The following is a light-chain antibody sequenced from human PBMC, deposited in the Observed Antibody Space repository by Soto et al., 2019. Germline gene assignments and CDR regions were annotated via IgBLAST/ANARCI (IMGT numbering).Light chain of an antibody. V-gene: IGKV3-11*01. CDR3: QQRSNWPPTWT. J-gene: IGKJ1*01. CDR2: DAS. CDR1: QSVSRY. Sequence: EIVLTQSPATLSLSPGERATLSCRASQSVSRYLAWYQQKPGQAPRLLLYDASNRATGIPARFSGSGSGTDFTLTISSLEPEDFAVYYCQQRSNWPPTWTFGQGTKVEIK.